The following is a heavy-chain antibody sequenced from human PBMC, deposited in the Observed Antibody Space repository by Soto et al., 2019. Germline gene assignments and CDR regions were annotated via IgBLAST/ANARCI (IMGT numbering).Heavy chain of an antibody. CDR3: ARVLTASSYGLDV. V-gene: IGHV4-4*02. J-gene: IGHJ6*02. CDR1: GDSISSNNW. CDR2: IYHSGNT. D-gene: IGHD2-15*01. Sequence: SETLSLTCAVSGDSISSNNWWDWVRQPPGKGLEWIWEIYHSGNTNYSPSLKSRVTMSVDTSKRQFSLNLSSVTAADTAVYYCARVLTASSYGLDVWAQWTTVNVSS.